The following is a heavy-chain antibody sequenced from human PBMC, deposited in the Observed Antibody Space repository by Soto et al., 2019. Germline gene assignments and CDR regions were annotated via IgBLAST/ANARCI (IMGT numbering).Heavy chain of an antibody. CDR2: ILYDGSVQ. CDR3: AREARVAALNRFDP. Sequence: GGSLRLSCAGSGVTFSNYAVNWVRQAPGKGLEWVAVILYDGSVQHYADSVKGRFTVPRDNSKNTVYLQMNSLTPEDTATYYCAREARVAALNRFDPWGQGTLVTVSS. CDR1: GVTFSNYA. J-gene: IGHJ5*02. V-gene: IGHV3-30-3*01. D-gene: IGHD6-6*01.